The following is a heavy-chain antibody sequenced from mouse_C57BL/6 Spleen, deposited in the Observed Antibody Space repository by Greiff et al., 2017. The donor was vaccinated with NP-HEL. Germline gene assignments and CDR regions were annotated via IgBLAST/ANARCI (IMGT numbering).Heavy chain of an antibody. J-gene: IGHJ2*01. Sequence: EVQVVESGEGLVKPGGSLKLSCAASGFTFSSYAMSWVRQTPEKRLEWVAYISSGGDYIYYADTVKGRFTISRDNARNTLYLQMSSLKSEDTAMYYCTREGGLLPPFDYWGQGTTLTVSS. CDR1: GFTFSSYA. CDR2: ISSGGDYI. D-gene: IGHD2-3*01. CDR3: TREGGLLPPFDY. V-gene: IGHV5-9-1*02.